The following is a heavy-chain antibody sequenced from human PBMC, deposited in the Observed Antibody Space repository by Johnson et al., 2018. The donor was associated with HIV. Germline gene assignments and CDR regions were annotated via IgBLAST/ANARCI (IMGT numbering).Heavy chain of an antibody. CDR1: GFTFSNYA. CDR3: ARGAPWSGSDAFDI. V-gene: IGHV3-30-3*01. CDR2: ISYDGSNK. J-gene: IGHJ3*02. Sequence: QVQLVESGGGVVQPGRSLRLSCPASGFTFSNYAMHWVRQAPGKGLEWVAVISYDGSNKYYADSVKGRFTISRDNAKNSLYLQMNSLRAEDTALYYCARGAPWSGSDAFDIWGQGTMVTVSS. D-gene: IGHD3-3*01.